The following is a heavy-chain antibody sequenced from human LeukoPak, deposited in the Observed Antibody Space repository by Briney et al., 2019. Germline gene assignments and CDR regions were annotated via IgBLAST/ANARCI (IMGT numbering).Heavy chain of an antibody. CDR1: GGSFSSYY. D-gene: IGHD3-10*01. J-gene: IGHJ6*03. Sequence: SETLSLTCAVYGGSFSSYYWSWIRQPAGKGLEWIGRIYTSGSTNYNPSLKSRVTMSVDTSKNQFSLKLSSVTAADTAVYYCARAVGSGSFQTYYYYMDVWGKGTTVTISS. CDR3: ARAVGSGSFQTYYYYMDV. CDR2: IYTSGST. V-gene: IGHV4-59*10.